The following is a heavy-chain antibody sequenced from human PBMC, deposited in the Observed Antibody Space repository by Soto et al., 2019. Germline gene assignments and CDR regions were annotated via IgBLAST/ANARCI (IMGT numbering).Heavy chain of an antibody. CDR1: GFTFSTYA. V-gene: IGHV3-23*01. J-gene: IGHJ4*02. CDR3: AKNGYYYDSSDPIIDY. CDR2: ISGSGGTT. Sequence: GGSLRLSCAASGFTFSTYALSWVRQAPGRGLEWVSSISGSGGTTYYADSVKGRFTISRDKSKNTLYLQMNSLRAEDTAVYYCAKNGYYYDSSDPIIDYWGQGTMVTVSS. D-gene: IGHD3-22*01.